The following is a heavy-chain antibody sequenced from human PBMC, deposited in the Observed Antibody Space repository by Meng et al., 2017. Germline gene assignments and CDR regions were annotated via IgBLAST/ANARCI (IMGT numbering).Heavy chain of an antibody. J-gene: IGHJ4*02. CDR1: GFTFSSYA. V-gene: IGHV3-30*04. CDR2: ISYDGSNK. Sequence: GESLKISCAASGFTFSSYAMHWVRQAPGKGLEWVAVISYDGSNKYYADSVKGRFTISRDNSKNTLYLQMNSLRAEDTAVYYCACNYYDSSGDGDYWGQGTLVTVSS. D-gene: IGHD3-22*01. CDR3: ACNYYDSSGDGDY.